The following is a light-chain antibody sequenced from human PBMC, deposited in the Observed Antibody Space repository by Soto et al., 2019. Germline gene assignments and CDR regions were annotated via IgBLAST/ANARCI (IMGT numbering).Light chain of an antibody. Sequence: EMVMTQSPATLSVSPGERATLSCRASQNLSRNLAWYQQQPGQAPRLLIFYASTRATGIPARFSGSGSGTDFTLTISSLQSEDFAVYYCQQYDKCPHTFGQWTKLEIK. CDR2: YAS. J-gene: IGKJ2*01. CDR3: QQYDKCPHT. V-gene: IGKV3-15*01. CDR1: QNLSRN.